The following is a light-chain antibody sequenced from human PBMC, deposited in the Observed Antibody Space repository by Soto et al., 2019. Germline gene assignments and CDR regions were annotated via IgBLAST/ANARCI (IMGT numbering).Light chain of an antibody. V-gene: IGKV3-11*01. CDR1: QSISSN. CDR2: DAS. Sequence: EIVLTQSPATLSLSPGERATLSCRASQSISSNLAWYQQQPGQAPRLLIYDASNRATGIPARFSGSGSGTEFTLTITSLEPEDCAIYYCQQRSNWPPTAFGQGTKLEIK. J-gene: IGKJ2*01. CDR3: QQRSNWPPTA.